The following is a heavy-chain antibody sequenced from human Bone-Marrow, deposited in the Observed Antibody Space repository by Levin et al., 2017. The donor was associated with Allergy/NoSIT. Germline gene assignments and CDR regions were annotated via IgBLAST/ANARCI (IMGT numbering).Heavy chain of an antibody. J-gene: IGHJ5*02. CDR2: IYYSGNT. CDR3: ARSRTLFFGEVPCFDP. D-gene: IGHD3-10*01. CDR1: GGSISSYY. Sequence: SETLSLTCTVSGGSISSYYWSWIRQTPGKGLEWIGYIYYSGNTNYNPSLKSRVTISVDTSKNQFSLKLSSVTAADTAVYYCARSRTLFFGEVPCFDPWGQGTLVTVSS. V-gene: IGHV4-59*01.